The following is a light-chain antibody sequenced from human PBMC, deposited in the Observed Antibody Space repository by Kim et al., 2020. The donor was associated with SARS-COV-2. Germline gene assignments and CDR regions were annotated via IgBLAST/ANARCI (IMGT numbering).Light chain of an antibody. CDR2: AAS. CDR3: QKYNGAPWT. J-gene: IGKJ1*01. Sequence: AFVGNRVTIPCRASQCISNYLAWYQQRPGKVPNLLIYAASTLQSGVPSRFTGSASGTDFTLTISSLQPEDVATYYCQKYNGAPWTFGQGTKVDIK. V-gene: IGKV1-27*01. CDR1: QCISNY.